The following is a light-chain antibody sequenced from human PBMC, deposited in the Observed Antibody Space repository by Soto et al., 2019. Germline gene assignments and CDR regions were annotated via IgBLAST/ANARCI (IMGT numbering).Light chain of an antibody. CDR2: GAS. CDR1: QSVSSSH. V-gene: IGKV3D-20*02. Sequence: EIVLTQSPGTLSLSPGERATLSCRASQSVSSSHLAWYQQKPGQAPRLLIYGASIRATGIPDRFTGSGSGTEFILTITRLEPEDFAVYYCQQRSNWRITFGQGTRLENK. J-gene: IGKJ5*01. CDR3: QQRSNWRIT.